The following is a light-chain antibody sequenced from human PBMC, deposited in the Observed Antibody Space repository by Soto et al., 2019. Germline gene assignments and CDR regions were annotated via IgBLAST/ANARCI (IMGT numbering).Light chain of an antibody. J-gene: IGKJ1*01. CDR3: QQYGSSPT. Sequence: EIVLTQSPGTLSLSPGERATLPCRASQSVASTYLAWYQQKPGQAPRLLIYAASRRATGIPDRFSGSGSGTDFTLTISRLEPEYFAVYYCQQYGSSPTFGQGTKVDIK. V-gene: IGKV3-20*01. CDR1: QSVASTY. CDR2: AAS.